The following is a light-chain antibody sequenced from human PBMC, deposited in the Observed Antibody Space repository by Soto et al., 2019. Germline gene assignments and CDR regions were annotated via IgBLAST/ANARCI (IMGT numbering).Light chain of an antibody. Sequence: QAVVTQPPSASGTPRQRVTLPFSGSSSNIGINYVYWYQQLPGTAPKLLIHRNNQRHSEVTDRFSGSKSGTSASLAISGLRSEDESDYYCAAWDDSLSSVVFGGGTKLTVL. V-gene: IGLV1-47*01. J-gene: IGLJ2*01. CDR1: SSNIGINY. CDR3: AAWDDSLSSVV. CDR2: RNN.